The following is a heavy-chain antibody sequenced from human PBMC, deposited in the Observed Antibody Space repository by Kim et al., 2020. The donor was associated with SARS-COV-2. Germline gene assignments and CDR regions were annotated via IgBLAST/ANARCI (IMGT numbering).Heavy chain of an antibody. J-gene: IGHJ5*02. CDR3: ARENPLYSSGWHNWIDP. D-gene: IGHD6-19*01. CDR1: GFIFSNYD. V-gene: IGHV3-48*02. CDR2: ITTTSNTI. Sequence: GGSLRLSCAASGFIFSNYDMNWVRQAPGKGLEWVSYITTTSNTIYYADSVKGRFTISRDNVKNSVYLQLNSLRDEDTAVYYCARENPLYSSGWHNWIDPWGQGTLVTVSS.